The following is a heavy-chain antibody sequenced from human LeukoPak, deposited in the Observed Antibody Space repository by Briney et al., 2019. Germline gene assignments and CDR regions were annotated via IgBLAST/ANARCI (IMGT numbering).Heavy chain of an antibody. Sequence: GGSLRLSCAGSGFSFSSYGMHWVRQAPGKGLEWMAFIRSDGSNKYYADSVKGRFTISRDNSKNTLYLQMNSLRAEDTAVYYCAKGLQALNFGYWGQGTLVIVSS. V-gene: IGHV3-30*02. CDR1: GFSFSSYG. CDR2: IRSDGSNK. J-gene: IGHJ4*02. CDR3: AKGLQALNFGY. D-gene: IGHD2-15*01.